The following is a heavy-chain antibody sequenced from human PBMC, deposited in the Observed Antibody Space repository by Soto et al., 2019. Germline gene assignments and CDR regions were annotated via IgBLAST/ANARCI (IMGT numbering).Heavy chain of an antibody. CDR1: GFTLTIYS. Sequence: GGSLRLSCAASGFTLTIYSMTWVRQAPGKGLEWVSTIRSSGGNTYYADSVKGRFTISRDNSKNTLYLQMNSLRAEDTAVYYCAKDQVDSGGYTTDEWGHGIQVTVSS. CDR2: IRSSGGNT. V-gene: IGHV3-23*01. CDR3: AKDQVDSGGYTTDE. J-gene: IGHJ4*01. D-gene: IGHD3-22*01.